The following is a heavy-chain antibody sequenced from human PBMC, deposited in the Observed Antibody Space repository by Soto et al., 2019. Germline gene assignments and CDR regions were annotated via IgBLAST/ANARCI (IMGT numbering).Heavy chain of an antibody. CDR2: IFHSGNT. Sequence: SETLSLTCAVSSGSLDTTNWWCWVRQPPGKGLEWIGEIFHSGNTYYNPSLASRVTISVDTSKNQFSLNLRSVTAAATAVYYCAKHRGRHDFWSQGTTVTVSS. J-gene: IGHJ6*02. CDR1: SGSLDTTNW. CDR3: AKHRGRHDF. V-gene: IGHV4-4*02.